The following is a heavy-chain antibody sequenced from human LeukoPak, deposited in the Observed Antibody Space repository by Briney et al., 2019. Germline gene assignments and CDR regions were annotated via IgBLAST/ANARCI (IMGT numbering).Heavy chain of an antibody. J-gene: IGHJ4*02. CDR2: IYSGGST. CDR3: ARAEWDSSGWYGGFALDY. V-gene: IGHV3-66*02. CDR1: GFTVSSNY. Sequence: PGGSLRLSCAASGFTVSSNYMSSVRQAPGKGLEWVSAIYSGGSTYYADSVKGRFTISRDNSKNTLYLQMNSLRAEDTAVYYCARAEWDSSGWYGGFALDYWGQGTLVTVSS. D-gene: IGHD6-19*01.